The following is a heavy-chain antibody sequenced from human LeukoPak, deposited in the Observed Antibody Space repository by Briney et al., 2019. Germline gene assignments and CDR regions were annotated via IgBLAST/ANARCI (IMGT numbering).Heavy chain of an antibody. V-gene: IGHV4-59*11. CDR3: ARDTTDNCFNP. Sequence: SDTQSLPYTVSGDCIRRHYWNWIRQPPGKALGWIGCVPYSGITYYNPSPKSRVAISVDTSKKQFSLILNSVTAADTAVYYCARDTTDNCFNPWGQGTLVTVSS. J-gene: IGHJ5*02. CDR1: GDCIRRHY. D-gene: IGHD1-1*01. CDR2: VPYSGIT.